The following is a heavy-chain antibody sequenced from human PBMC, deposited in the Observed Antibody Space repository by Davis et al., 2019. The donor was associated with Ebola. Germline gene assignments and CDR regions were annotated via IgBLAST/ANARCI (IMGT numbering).Heavy chain of an antibody. CDR3: ARVLPPRGMDV. Sequence: AASVKVSCKASGGTFRTFAISWVRQAPGQGLEWMGGIIPMFGTPNYAQKFHGRVTITAEEFTSTVYMELSGLSSEDTAVYYCARVLPPRGMDVWGQGTTVTVSS. J-gene: IGHJ6*02. CDR2: IIPMFGTP. CDR1: GGTFRTFA. D-gene: IGHD3-10*01. V-gene: IGHV1-69*13.